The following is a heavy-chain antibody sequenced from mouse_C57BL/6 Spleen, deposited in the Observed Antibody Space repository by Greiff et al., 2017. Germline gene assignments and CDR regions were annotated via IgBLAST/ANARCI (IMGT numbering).Heavy chain of an antibody. CDR2: IAPNSGGT. CDR3: ARGRGDWDVVAY. CDR1: GYTFTSYW. V-gene: IGHV1-72*01. D-gene: IGHD4-1*01. Sequence: QVQLKQPGAELVQPGASVKLSCKASGYTFTSYWMHWVKQRPGRGLEWIGRIAPNSGGTKYNEKFKSKATLTVDKPSSTAYMQLISLTSEDSAVYYCARGRGDWDVVAYWGQGTLVTVSA. J-gene: IGHJ3*01.